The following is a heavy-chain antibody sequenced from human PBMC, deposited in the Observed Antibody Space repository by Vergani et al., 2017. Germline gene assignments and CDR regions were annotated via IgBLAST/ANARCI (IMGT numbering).Heavy chain of an antibody. V-gene: IGHV3-30*04. CDR2: ISYDGSNK. CDR1: GFTFSSYA. Sequence: QVQLVESGGGVVQPGRSLRLSCAASGFTFSSYAMHWVRQAPGKGLEWVAVISYDGSNKYYADSVKGRVTISRDNSKDTLYLQMNSLRAEDTAVYYCASELSIGYWGQGMLVTVSS. CDR3: ASELSIGY. J-gene: IGHJ4*02. D-gene: IGHD2/OR15-2a*01.